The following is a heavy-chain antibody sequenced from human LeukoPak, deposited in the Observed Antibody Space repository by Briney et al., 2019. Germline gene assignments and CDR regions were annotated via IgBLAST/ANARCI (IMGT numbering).Heavy chain of an antibody. CDR1: GFTFSDYY. Sequence: GGSLRLSCAASGFTFSDYYMSWIRQAPGKGLEWVSYISSSGSTIYYADSVKGRFTISRDNAKNSLYLQMNSLRAEDTAVYYCARDFYYYGSGSYFQGTAFDIWGQGTMVTVSS. J-gene: IGHJ3*02. CDR3: ARDFYYYGSGSYFQGTAFDI. D-gene: IGHD3-10*01. V-gene: IGHV3-11*04. CDR2: ISSSGSTI.